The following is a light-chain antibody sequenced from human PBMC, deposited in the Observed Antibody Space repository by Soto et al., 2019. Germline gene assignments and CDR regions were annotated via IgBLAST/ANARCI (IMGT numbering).Light chain of an antibody. CDR1: SGHSSYI. CDR3: ETWDSNTHTV. CDR2: LEGSGSY. J-gene: IGLJ3*02. V-gene: IGLV4-60*02. Sequence: QPVLTQSSSASASLGSSVKLTCTLSSGHSSYIIAWHQQQPGKAPRYLMKLEGSGSYNKGSGVPDRFSGSSSGADRYLTISTLQFEDEADYYCETWDSNTHTVFGGGTKLTAL.